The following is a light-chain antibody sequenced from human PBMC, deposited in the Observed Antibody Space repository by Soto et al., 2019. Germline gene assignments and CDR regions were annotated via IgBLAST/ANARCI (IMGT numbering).Light chain of an antibody. CDR1: QSVSSY. Sequence: EILLTPSPSTLALSPGERATLSCRASQSVSSYLAWYQQKPGQAPRLLIYDASNRATGIPARFSGSGSGTDFTLAISSLEPEDCAVYYCRQRSNRPPTVGQGTKVDI. CDR2: DAS. J-gene: IGKJ2*01. V-gene: IGKV3-11*01. CDR3: RQRSNRPPT.